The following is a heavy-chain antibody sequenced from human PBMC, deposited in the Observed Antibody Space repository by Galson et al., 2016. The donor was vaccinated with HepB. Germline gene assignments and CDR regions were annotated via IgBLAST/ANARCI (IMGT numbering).Heavy chain of an antibody. CDR1: GFTFSDYT. CDR3: ARSVSSAWHTFDS. CDR2: ISEDGTQK. J-gene: IGHJ4*02. Sequence: SLRLSCAASGFTFSDYTMHWIRQAPGQAPGEGLEWVAVISEDGTQKYLADSVKGRFTISRDNSRSILHLQMNSLRREDTAIYYCARSVSSAWHTFDSWGQGTLVPVSS. D-gene: IGHD6-25*01. V-gene: IGHV3-30*04.